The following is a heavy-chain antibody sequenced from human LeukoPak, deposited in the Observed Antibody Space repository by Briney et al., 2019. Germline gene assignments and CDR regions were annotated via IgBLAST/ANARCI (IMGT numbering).Heavy chain of an antibody. D-gene: IGHD2-2*01. V-gene: IGHV4-39*07. CDR1: GGSISSSSYY. CDR2: IYYSGST. CDR3: ARRYTWRRYCSSTSCSYYFDY. J-gene: IGHJ4*02. Sequence: SETLSLTCIVSGGSISSSSYYWGWIRQPPGKGLKWIGSIYYSGSTYYNPSLKSRVTISVDTSKNQFSLKLSSVTAADTAVYYCARRYTWRRYCSSTSCSYYFDYWGQGTLVTVSS.